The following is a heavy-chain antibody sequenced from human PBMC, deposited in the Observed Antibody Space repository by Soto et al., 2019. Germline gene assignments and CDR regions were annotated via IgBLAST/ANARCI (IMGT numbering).Heavy chain of an antibody. J-gene: IGHJ5*01. CDR2: IYYTGTT. D-gene: IGHD3-22*01. CDR3: ARLGGFYQSLDS. Sequence: PSETLSLTCTLPSTSIPSYYWSCIRQPPGKGLEWIGYIYYTGTTTYNPSIKSRVTISVDSSKNQFSLNLTSVSAADTAVYYCARLGGFYQSLDSWGQGTLVTVS. V-gene: IGHV4-59*08. CDR1: STSIPSYY.